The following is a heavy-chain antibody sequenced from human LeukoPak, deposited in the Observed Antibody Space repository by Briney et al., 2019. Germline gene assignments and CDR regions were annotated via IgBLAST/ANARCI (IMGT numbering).Heavy chain of an antibody. CDR3: ARESGDGYNPFDY. V-gene: IGHV4-61*02. J-gene: IGHJ4*02. D-gene: IGHD5-24*01. Sequence: SQTLSLTCTVSGGSISSGSYYWSWIRQPAGKGLEWIGRIYTSGSTNYNPSLKSRVTISVDTSKNQFSLKLSSVTAADTAVYYCARESGDGYNPFDYWGQGTLVTVSS. CDR2: IYTSGST. CDR1: GGSISSGSYY.